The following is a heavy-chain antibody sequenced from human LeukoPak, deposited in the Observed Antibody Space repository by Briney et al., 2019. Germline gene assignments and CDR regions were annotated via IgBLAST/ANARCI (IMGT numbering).Heavy chain of an antibody. J-gene: IGHJ4*02. Sequence: PGGSLRLSCGASGFTFSSSAMCWVRQAPGKGLEWVSGISRTGGDTYYPDSVKGRFTISRDNSRNTLYLQMNTLRAEDTAIYYCAKARGLWLDSYLDYWGQGTLVTVSS. D-gene: IGHD6-19*01. CDR3: AKARGLWLDSYLDY. CDR1: GFTFSSSA. V-gene: IGHV3-23*01. CDR2: ISRTGGDT.